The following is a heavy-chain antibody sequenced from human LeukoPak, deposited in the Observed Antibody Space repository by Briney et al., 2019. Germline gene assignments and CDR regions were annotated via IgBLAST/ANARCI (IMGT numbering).Heavy chain of an antibody. D-gene: IGHD6-13*01. J-gene: IGHJ5*01. Sequence: KAGESLKISCKASGYSFTNYWIAWVRQMPGKGLEWMGIIYPGDSDIRYSPSFQGQVTISADKSISTAYLQWSSLKASDTAIYYCARRRGYTSSWFDYWGQGTLVTVSS. CDR2: IYPGDSDI. V-gene: IGHV5-51*01. CDR3: ARRRGYTSSWFDY. CDR1: GYSFTNYW.